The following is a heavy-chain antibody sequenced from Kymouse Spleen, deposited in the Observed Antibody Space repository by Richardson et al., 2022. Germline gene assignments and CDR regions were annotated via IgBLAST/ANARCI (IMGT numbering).Heavy chain of an antibody. V-gene: IGHV3-30*18. D-gene: IGHD4-11,IGHD4-11*01. CDR1: GFTFSSYG. Sequence: QVQLVESGGGVVQPGRSLRLSCAASGFTFSSYGMHWVRQAPGKGLEWVAVISYDGSNKYYADSVKGRFTISRDNSKNTLYLQMNSLRAEDTAVYYCAKKKGVYSNYYFDYWGQGTLVTVSS. J-gene: IGHJ4*02. CDR2: ISYDGSNK. CDR3: AKKKGVYSNYYFDY.